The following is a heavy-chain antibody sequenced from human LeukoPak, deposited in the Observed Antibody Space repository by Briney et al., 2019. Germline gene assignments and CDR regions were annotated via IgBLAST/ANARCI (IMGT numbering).Heavy chain of an antibody. V-gene: IGHV3-15*01. CDR2: IKSKTDGGTT. J-gene: IGHJ3*02. CDR1: GFTFSNAW. Sequence: GGSLRLSCAASGFTFSNAWMSWVRQAPGKGLEWVGRIKSKTDGGTTDYAAPVKGRCTISRDHSKNTLYLQMNSLKTEDTAVYYCTTAGSGAAAGGWRADDDAFDIWGQGKMVTVSS. CDR3: TTAGSGAAAGGWRADDDAFDI. D-gene: IGHD6-13*01.